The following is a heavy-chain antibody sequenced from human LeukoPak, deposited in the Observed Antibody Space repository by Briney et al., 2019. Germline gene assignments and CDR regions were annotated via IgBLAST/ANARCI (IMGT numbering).Heavy chain of an antibody. CDR3: ARGNWNWFDP. D-gene: IGHD5-24*01. Sequence: ASVKVSCKASGDTFTSYDINWVRQATGQGLEWMGWMNPNSGNTGYAQKFQGGVTMTRNTSIRTAYMEQSILRSEDTAVYYCARGNWNWFDPWGQGPLVTVSS. J-gene: IGHJ5*02. CDR2: MNPNSGNT. CDR1: GDTFTSYD. V-gene: IGHV1-8*01.